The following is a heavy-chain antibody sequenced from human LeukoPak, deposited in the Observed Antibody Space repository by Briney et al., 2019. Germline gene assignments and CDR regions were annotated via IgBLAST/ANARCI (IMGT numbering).Heavy chain of an antibody. Sequence: SETLSLTCTVSGGSISSSSYYWGWIRQPPGKGLEWIGSIYYSGSTYYNPSLKSRVTISVDTSKNQFSLKLSSVTAADTAVYYCARVPYCSGGSCYRRYYYYMDVWGKGTTVTVSS. CDR3: ARVPYCSGGSCYRRYYYYMDV. CDR1: GGSISSSSYY. CDR2: IYYSGST. J-gene: IGHJ6*03. V-gene: IGHV4-39*07. D-gene: IGHD2-15*01.